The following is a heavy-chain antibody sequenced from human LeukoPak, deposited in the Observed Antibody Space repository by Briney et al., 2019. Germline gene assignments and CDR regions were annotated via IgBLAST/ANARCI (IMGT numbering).Heavy chain of an antibody. Sequence: SGTLSLTCTVSGGSISSYYWSWIRQPPGKGLEWIGYIYYSGSTNYNPSLKSRVTISVDTSKNQFSLKLSSVTAADTAVYYCTRGELFDYWGQGTLVTVSS. V-gene: IGHV4-59*01. CDR2: IYYSGST. CDR1: GGSISSYY. J-gene: IGHJ4*02. D-gene: IGHD1-7*01. CDR3: TRGELFDY.